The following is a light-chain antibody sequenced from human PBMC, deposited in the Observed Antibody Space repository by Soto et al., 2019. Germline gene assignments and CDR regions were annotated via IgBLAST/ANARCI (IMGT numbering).Light chain of an antibody. V-gene: IGKV1-33*01. J-gene: IGKJ5*01. CDR2: DAS. CDR1: QNINNY. CDR3: QQYNSYPIT. Sequence: IQMTQPPSSLSASVGDRVTITCQASQNINNYLNWYQQKPGRAPKLLIYDASNLEAGVPSRFRGSGSGTDFTFTISRLQPDDFATYFCQQYNSYPITFGQGTRLEI.